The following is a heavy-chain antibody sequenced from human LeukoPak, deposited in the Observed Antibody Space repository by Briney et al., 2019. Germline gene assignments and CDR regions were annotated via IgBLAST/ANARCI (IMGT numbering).Heavy chain of an antibody. J-gene: IGHJ4*02. CDR3: ARVSYLSRGPFDY. CDR2: IYYSGST. CDR1: GGSISSGGYY. D-gene: IGHD3-10*01. Sequence: SETLSLTCTVSGGSISSGGYYWSWIRQHPGKGLEWIGYIYYSGSTYYNPSLKSRVTISVDTSKNQFSLKLSPVTAADTAVYYCARVSYLSRGPFDYWGQGTLVTVSS. V-gene: IGHV4-31*03.